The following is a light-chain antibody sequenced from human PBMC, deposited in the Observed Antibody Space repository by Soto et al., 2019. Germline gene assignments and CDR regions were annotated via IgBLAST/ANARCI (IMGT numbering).Light chain of an antibody. CDR2: GAS. CDR3: QQYNIQWT. J-gene: IGKJ1*01. V-gene: IGKV3-15*01. Sequence: EIVMTQSPATLSVSPGERATLSCRASQSVSSNLAWYQQKPGQAPRLLIYGASTRATGIPARFSGSGSGTEFTLTISSLQSEDFAVYYCQQYNIQWTFGQGTKVDIK. CDR1: QSVSSN.